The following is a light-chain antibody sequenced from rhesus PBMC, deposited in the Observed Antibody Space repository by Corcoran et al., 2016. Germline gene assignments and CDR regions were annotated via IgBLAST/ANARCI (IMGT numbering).Light chain of an antibody. Sequence: DIQMTQSPSSLSASVGDTVTITCRASQGISSYLAWYQQKPGKAPKLLIYKASTLQSGVPSRFSGSGSGTYFTLTISRLQPEDFATYYCQQHNSYPLTFGGGTKVEIK. J-gene: IGKJ4*01. CDR2: KAS. CDR1: QGISSY. V-gene: IGKV1-25*01. CDR3: QQHNSYPLT.